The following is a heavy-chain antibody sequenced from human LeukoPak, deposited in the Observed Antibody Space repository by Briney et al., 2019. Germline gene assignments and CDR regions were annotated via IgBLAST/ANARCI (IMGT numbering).Heavy chain of an antibody. CDR1: GYTFSDYY. V-gene: IGHV1-2*02. D-gene: IGHD3-22*01. CDR3: ARGGDYYDSSGSTADY. Sequence: ASVKVSCKTSGYTFSDYYIHWVRQAPGQGLEWMGWINPNTGGTNYAQRFQGRVTITRDTSISAAFMDLSSLRSDDTAVYYCARGGDYYDSSGSTADYWGQGTLVTVSS. J-gene: IGHJ4*02. CDR2: INPNTGGT.